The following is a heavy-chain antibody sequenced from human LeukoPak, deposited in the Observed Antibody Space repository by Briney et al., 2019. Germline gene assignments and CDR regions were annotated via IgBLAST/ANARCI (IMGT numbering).Heavy chain of an antibody. V-gene: IGHV3-66*01. CDR3: ARVGSWFGELSGDS. CDR2: IYSGGST. D-gene: IGHD3-10*01. CDR1: GFTFSSNY. Sequence: PGGSLRLSCAASGFTFSSNYMSWVRQAPGKGLEWVSVIYSGGSTYYADSVKGRFTISRDNSKNTLYLQMNSLSAADTAVYYCARVGSWFGELSGDSWGQGTLVTVSS. J-gene: IGHJ4*02.